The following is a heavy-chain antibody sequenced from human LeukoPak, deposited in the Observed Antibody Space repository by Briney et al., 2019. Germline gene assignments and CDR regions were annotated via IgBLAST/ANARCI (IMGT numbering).Heavy chain of an antibody. J-gene: IGHJ4*02. Sequence: GGSLRLSCAASGFTFSSYAMSWVRQAPGKGLEWVSAISSSGGSTYYADSVKGQFTISRDNSKNTLYLQLNSLRSEDTAVYYCAKVKGSEGYCSITSCLADYWGQGALVTVSS. CDR2: ISSSGGST. CDR1: GFTFSSYA. V-gene: IGHV3-23*01. D-gene: IGHD2-2*01. CDR3: AKVKGSEGYCSITSCLADY.